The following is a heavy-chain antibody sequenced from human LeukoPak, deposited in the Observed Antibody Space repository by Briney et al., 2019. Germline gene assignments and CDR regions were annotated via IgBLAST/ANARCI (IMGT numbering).Heavy chain of an antibody. CDR2: IYYSGST. CDR1: GGSISSGGYY. CDR3: ASTFMTTVQFDY. J-gene: IGHJ4*02. D-gene: IGHD4-17*01. V-gene: IGHV4-31*03. Sequence: SQSLSLTCTVSGGSISSGGYYWSWNRQHPGKGLEWIGYIYYSGSTYSNPSLKSRVTISVDTCKNQFSLKLRSVTAADTAVYYCASTFMTTVQFDYWGQGTLVTFSS.